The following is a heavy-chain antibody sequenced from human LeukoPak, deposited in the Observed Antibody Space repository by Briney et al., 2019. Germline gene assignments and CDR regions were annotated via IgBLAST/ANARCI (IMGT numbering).Heavy chain of an antibody. CDR2: IYSGGST. CDR1: GFTVSSDY. D-gene: IGHD5-18*01. CDR3: ARYHTALNY. Sequence: GGSLRLSCAASGFTVSSDYMSWVRQAPGKGLEWVSVIYSGGSTYYADSVKGRFTISRDNSKNTLYLQMNNLRGEHTAVYYCARYHTALNYWGQGTLVTASS. J-gene: IGHJ4*02. V-gene: IGHV3-53*01.